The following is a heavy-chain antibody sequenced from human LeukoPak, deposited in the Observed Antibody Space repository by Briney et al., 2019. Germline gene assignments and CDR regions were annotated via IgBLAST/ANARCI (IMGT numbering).Heavy chain of an antibody. CDR1: GGSFSSYY. V-gene: IGHV4-4*07. D-gene: IGHD6-19*01. Sequence: SETLSLTCAVYGGSFSSYYWSWIRQPAGKGLEWIGRIYTSGSTNYNPSLKSRVTMSVDTSKNQFSLKLSSVTAADTAVYYCARDLYGQWPPPPGSPYDAFDIWGQGTMVTVSS. CDR2: IYTSGST. CDR3: ARDLYGQWPPPPGSPYDAFDI. J-gene: IGHJ3*02.